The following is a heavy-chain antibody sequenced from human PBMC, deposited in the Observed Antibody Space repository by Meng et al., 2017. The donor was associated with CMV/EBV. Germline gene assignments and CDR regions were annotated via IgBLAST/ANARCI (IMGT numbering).Heavy chain of an antibody. CDR1: GYTFTGYY. D-gene: IGHD1-1*01. V-gene: IGHV1-2*02. CDR2: INPNSGGT. J-gene: IGHJ3*02. CDR3: ARVVETGTTEDAFDI. Sequence: ASAKVSCKASGYTFTGYYMHWVRQAPGQGLEWMGWINPNSGGTNYAQKFQGRVTMTRDTSISTAYMELSRLRSDDTAVYYCARVVETGTTEDAFDIWGQGTMVTVSS.